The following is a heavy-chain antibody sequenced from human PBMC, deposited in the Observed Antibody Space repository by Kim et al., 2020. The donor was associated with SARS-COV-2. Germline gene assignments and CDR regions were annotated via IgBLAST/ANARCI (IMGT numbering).Heavy chain of an antibody. Sequence: SGPTRVNPTQTLTLTCTFSGFSLSTSGMCVSWIRQPPGKALEWLARIDWDDDKYYSTSLKTRLTISKDTSKNQVVLTMTNMDPVDTATYYCARIRYDSSGKELGGFDYWGQGTLVTVSS. CDR3: ARIRYDSSGKELGGFDY. D-gene: IGHD3-22*01. J-gene: IGHJ4*02. CDR1: GFSLSTSGMC. V-gene: IGHV2-70*11. CDR2: IDWDDDK.